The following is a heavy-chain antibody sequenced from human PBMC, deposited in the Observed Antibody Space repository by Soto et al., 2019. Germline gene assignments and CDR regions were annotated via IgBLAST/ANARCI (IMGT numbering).Heavy chain of an antibody. D-gene: IGHD2-21*01. CDR3: AREGDSFDY. J-gene: IGHJ4*02. V-gene: IGHV4-39*02. CDR1: GGSISSSSYY. CDR2: IYYSGST. Sequence: QLQLQESGPGLVKPSETLSLTCTVSGGSISSSSYYWGWFRQPPGKGLEWIGSIYYSGSTYYNPSLKSRDTISVDTSKNQFSLKLSSGTAADTAVYYCAREGDSFDYWGQGTLVTVSS.